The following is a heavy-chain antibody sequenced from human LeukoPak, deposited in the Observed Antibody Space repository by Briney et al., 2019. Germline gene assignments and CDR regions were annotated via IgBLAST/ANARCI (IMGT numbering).Heavy chain of an antibody. D-gene: IGHD5-24*01. V-gene: IGHV3-48*03. Sequence: GRSLRLSCAASGFTFSSYEMNWVRQAPGKGLEWVSYISSSGSTIYYADSVKGRFTISRDNAKNSLYLQMNSLRAEDTAVYYCAACVGMATITNYWGQGTLVTVSS. CDR3: AACVGMATITNY. CDR1: GFTFSSYE. J-gene: IGHJ4*02. CDR2: ISSSGSTI.